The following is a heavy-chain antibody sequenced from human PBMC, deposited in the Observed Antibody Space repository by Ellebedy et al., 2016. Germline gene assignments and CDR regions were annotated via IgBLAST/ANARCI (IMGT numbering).Heavy chain of an antibody. J-gene: IGHJ2*01. CDR1: GASISSTSYY. D-gene: IGHD2-2*01. Sequence: SETLSLTCTVSGASISSTSYYWGWIRQPPGKGLEWIGEINHSGCTNYNPSLKSRVTISVDTSKNQFSLKLSSVTAADTAVYYCARRSGYCSSTSCHLTPNWYFDLWGRGTLVTVSS. V-gene: IGHV4-39*07. CDR3: ARRSGYCSSTSCHLTPNWYFDL. CDR2: INHSGCT.